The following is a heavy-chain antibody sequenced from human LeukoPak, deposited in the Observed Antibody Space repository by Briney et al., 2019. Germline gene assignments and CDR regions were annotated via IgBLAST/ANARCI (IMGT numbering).Heavy chain of an antibody. D-gene: IGHD5-12*01. J-gene: IGHJ3*02. V-gene: IGHV3-53*01. CDR2: IYSGGST. CDR1: GFTVSSNY. Sequence: PGGSLRLSCAASGFTVSSNYMSWVRQAPGKGLEWVSVIYSGGSTYYADSVKGRFTISRDNSKNTLYLQMNSLRAEDTAVYYCARGISGCEWYAFDIWGQGTMVTVSS. CDR3: ARGISGCEWYAFDI.